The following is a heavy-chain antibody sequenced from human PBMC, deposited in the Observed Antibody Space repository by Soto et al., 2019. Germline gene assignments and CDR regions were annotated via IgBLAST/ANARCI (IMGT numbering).Heavy chain of an antibody. CDR3: AHRGYMYGNWDHGYFDY. CDR2: IYWDDDK. Sequence: QITLQESGPTRVKPTQTLALTCTFSGFSLTTSGVGVGWIRKTPGKALEWLAVIYWDDDKRYNPSLKNRLTITKXXSXHXXVLIMADMDPVDTATYFCAHRGYMYGNWDHGYFDYWGQGTLVTVSS. D-gene: IGHD5-18*01. J-gene: IGHJ4*02. V-gene: IGHV2-5*02. CDR1: GFSLTTSGVG.